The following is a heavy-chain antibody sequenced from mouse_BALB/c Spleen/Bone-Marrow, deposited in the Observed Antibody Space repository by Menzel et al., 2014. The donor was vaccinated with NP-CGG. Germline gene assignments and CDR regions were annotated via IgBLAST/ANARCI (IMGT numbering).Heavy chain of an antibody. J-gene: IGHJ1*01. CDR1: GYTFTSYW. CDR3: ARYHHYYGSSYGYFDV. CDR2: INPSNGRT. V-gene: IGHV1S81*02. Sequence: QVQLQQSGAELVKPGASVKLSCKASGYTFTSYWMHWVKQRPGQGLEWIGEINPSNGRTNYNEKFKSKAPLTVDKSSSTVYMQRSSLTSEDSAVYYCARYHHYYGSSYGYFDVWGAGTTVTVSS. D-gene: IGHD1-1*01.